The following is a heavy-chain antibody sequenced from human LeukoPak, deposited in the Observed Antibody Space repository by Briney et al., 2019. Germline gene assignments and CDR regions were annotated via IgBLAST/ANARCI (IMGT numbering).Heavy chain of an antibody. Sequence: PSETLSLTCTVSGDSIATTAFYWGWIRQPPGKGLEWVGSIYHSGSTYYNPSLKSRVTISVDTSKNQFSLKLSSVTAADTAVYYCARTYAAAGTVFSAGYYYMDVWGKGTTVTVSS. CDR3: ARTYAAAGTVFSAGYYYMDV. CDR1: GDSIATTAFY. V-gene: IGHV4-39*07. CDR2: IYHSGST. D-gene: IGHD6-13*01. J-gene: IGHJ6*03.